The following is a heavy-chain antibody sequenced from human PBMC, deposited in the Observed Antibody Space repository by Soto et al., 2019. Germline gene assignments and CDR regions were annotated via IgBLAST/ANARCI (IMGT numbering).Heavy chain of an antibody. CDR1: GFTFTSSA. CDR3: AADRLLWFGGDSDYYGMDV. Sequence: SVKVSCKASGFTFTSSAVQWVRQARGQRLEWIGWIVVGSGNTNYAQKFQERVTITRDMSTSTAYMELSGLRSEDTAVYYCAADRLLWFGGDSDYYGMDVWGQGTTVTVSS. D-gene: IGHD3-10*01. J-gene: IGHJ6*02. V-gene: IGHV1-58*01. CDR2: IVVGSGNT.